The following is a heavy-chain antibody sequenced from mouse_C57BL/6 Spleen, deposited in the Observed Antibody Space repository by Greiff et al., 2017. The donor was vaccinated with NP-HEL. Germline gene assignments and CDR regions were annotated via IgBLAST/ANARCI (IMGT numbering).Heavy chain of an antibody. V-gene: IGHV1-81*01. CDR2: IYPRSGNT. CDR3: ALSWDAAWFAY. J-gene: IGHJ3*01. D-gene: IGHD4-1*01. CDR1: GYTFTSYG. Sequence: QVQLQQSGAELARPGASVKLSCKASGYTFTSYGISWVKQRTGQGLEWIGEIYPRSGNTYYNEKFKGKATLTADQSSSTAYMELSSLTSEAAAVYFCALSWDAAWFAYWGQGTLVTVSA.